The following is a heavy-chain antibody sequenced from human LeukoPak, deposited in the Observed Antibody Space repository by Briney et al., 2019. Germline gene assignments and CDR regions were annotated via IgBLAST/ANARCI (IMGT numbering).Heavy chain of an antibody. CDR1: GYTFTSYG. CDR2: INPNSGGT. CDR3: ARDPYYGSGSYWSWFDP. J-gene: IGHJ5*02. Sequence: ASVKVSCKASGYTFTSYGISWVRQAPGQGLEWMGWINPNSGGTNYAQKFQGRVTMTRDTSISTAYMELSRLRSDDTAVYYCARDPYYGSGSYWSWFDPWGQGTLVTVSS. V-gene: IGHV1-2*02. D-gene: IGHD3-10*01.